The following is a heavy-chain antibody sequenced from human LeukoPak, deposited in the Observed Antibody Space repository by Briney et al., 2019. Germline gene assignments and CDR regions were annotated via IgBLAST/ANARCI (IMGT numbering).Heavy chain of an antibody. D-gene: IGHD3-22*01. Sequence: GESLRLSCAASGFTFNTYAMSWVRQAPGKGLEWVSAISASGGSTYYADSVKGRFTISRDNSKNTLYLQMNSLRVEDTAVYYCAKEVYYFDTSGLYSFAFDIWGQGTMVTVPS. CDR2: ISASGGST. CDR3: AKEVYYFDTSGLYSFAFDI. V-gene: IGHV3-23*01. J-gene: IGHJ3*02. CDR1: GFTFNTYA.